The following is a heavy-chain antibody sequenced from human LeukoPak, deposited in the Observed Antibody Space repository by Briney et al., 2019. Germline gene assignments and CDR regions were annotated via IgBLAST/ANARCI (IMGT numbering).Heavy chain of an antibody. D-gene: IGHD2-21*02. J-gene: IGHJ3*02. CDR3: ATLVVTATPDAFDI. V-gene: IGHV4-59*01. CDR2: IYYSGST. CDR1: GGSISSYY. Sequence: PSETLSLTCTVSGGSISSYYWSWIRQPPGKGLEWIGYIYYSGSTNYNPSLKSRVTISVDTSKNQFSLKPSSVTAADTAVYYCATLVVTATPDAFDIWGQGTMVTVSS.